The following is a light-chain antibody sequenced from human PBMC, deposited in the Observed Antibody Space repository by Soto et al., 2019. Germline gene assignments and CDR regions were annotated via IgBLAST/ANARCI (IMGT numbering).Light chain of an antibody. CDR3: QHYGTSPLP. CDR2: DAY. CDR1: QSVRSSH. V-gene: IGKV3-20*01. Sequence: EIVLTQSPGTLSLSPGERATLSCRASQSVRSSHFAWYQQKPGQAPRLLIYDAYNRATGIPDRFSGSGSGTDFTLTISRLEPEDFAVYYCQHYGTSPLPFGGGTKVEIK. J-gene: IGKJ4*01.